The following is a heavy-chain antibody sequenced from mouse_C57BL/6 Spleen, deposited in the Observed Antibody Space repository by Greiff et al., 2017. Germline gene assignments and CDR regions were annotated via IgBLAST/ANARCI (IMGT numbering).Heavy chain of an antibody. CDR2: IDPSDSET. CDR1: GYTFTSYW. Sequence: QVQLQQPGAELVRPGSSVKLSCKASGYTFTSYWMHWVKQRPIQGLEWIGNIDPSDSETHYNQKFKDKATLTVDKSSSTAYMQLSSLTSEDSAVYYCALIYYDYDVTGYYFDFWGQGTTLTVSS. J-gene: IGHJ2*01. CDR3: ALIYYDYDVTGYYFDF. D-gene: IGHD2-4*01. V-gene: IGHV1-52*01.